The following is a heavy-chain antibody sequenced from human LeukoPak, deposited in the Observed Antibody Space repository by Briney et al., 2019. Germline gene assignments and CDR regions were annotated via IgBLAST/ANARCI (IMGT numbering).Heavy chain of an antibody. CDR1: GGSISSGDYY. CDR2: IYYSGST. J-gene: IGHJ6*02. CDR3: ARDRPRYCSSTSCYTDYYYYGMDV. Sequence: SQTLSLTCTVSGGSISSGDYYWSWIRQPPGKGLEWIGYIYYSGSTYYNPSLKSRVTISVDTSKNQFSLKLSSVTAADTAVYYCARDRPRYCSSTSCYTDYYYYGMDVWGQGTTVTVSS. V-gene: IGHV4-30-4*01. D-gene: IGHD2-2*02.